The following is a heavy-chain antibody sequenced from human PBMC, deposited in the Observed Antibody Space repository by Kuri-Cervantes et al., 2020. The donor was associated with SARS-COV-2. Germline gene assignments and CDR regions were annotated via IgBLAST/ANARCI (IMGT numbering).Heavy chain of an antibody. CDR2: FDPEDGET. CDR1: GGTFSSYA. CDR3: ATGPPVDTATWFDP. J-gene: IGHJ5*02. V-gene: IGHV1-24*01. D-gene: IGHD5-18*01. Sequence: ASVKVSCKASGGTFSSYAISWVRQAPGQGLEWMGGFDPEDGETIYAQKFQGRVTMTEDTSTDTAYMELSSLRSEDTAVYYCATGPPVDTATWFDPWGQGTLVTVSS.